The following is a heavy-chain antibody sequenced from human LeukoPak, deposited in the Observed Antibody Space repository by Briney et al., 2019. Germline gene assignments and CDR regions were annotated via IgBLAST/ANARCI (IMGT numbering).Heavy chain of an antibody. CDR3: AREGNDILTGSGFDP. CDR2: IYYSGSA. J-gene: IGHJ5*02. Sequence: SETLSLTCTVSGGSISSYYWSWIRQPPGKGLEWIGYIYYSGSANYNPSLKSRVTISVDTSKNQFSLKLSSVTAADTAVYYCAREGNDILTGSGFDPWGQGTLVTVSS. V-gene: IGHV4-59*01. D-gene: IGHD3-9*01. CDR1: GGSISSYY.